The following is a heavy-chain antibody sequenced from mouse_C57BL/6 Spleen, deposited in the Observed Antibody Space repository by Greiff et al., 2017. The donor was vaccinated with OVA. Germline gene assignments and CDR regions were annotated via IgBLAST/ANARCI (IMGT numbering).Heavy chain of an antibody. J-gene: IGHJ4*01. Sequence: EVKLMESGGGLVQPGGSLKLSCAASGFTFSDYGMHWVRQAPEKGLDWVAYISSGSSTIYYADTVKGRFTISRDNAKNTLFLQMTSLRSEDTAMYYCAKDGDDGDAMDYWGQGTSVTVSS. CDR1: GFTFSDYG. CDR2: ISSGSSTI. V-gene: IGHV5-17*01. CDR3: AKDGDDGDAMDY. D-gene: IGHD2-2*01.